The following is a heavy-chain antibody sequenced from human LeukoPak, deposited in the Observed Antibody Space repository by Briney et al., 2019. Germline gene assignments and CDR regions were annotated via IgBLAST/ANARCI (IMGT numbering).Heavy chain of an antibody. J-gene: IGHJ4*02. CDR2: INSDGSST. CDR1: GFSFSSYW. D-gene: IGHD5-24*01. V-gene: IGHV3-74*01. Sequence: GGSLRLSCAGSGFSFSSYWMHWVRQAPGKGLVRVSHINSDGSSTHYADSVKGRFTISRDNSKNTLYLQMNSLRAEDTAVYYCAKGPERWLQSLYFDYWGQGTLVTVSS. CDR3: AKGPERWLQSLYFDY.